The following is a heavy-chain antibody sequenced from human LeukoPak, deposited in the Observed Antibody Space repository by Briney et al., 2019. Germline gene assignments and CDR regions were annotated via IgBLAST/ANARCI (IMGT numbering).Heavy chain of an antibody. D-gene: IGHD1-26*01. CDR2: ISISGATT. V-gene: IGHV3-23*01. Sequence: PGGSLRLSCAASGFTFSSYSMNWVRQAPGKGLEWVSAISISGATTYYADSVKGRFTISRDNSKNTMYLEVNSLRAEDTAIYYCAKEYKVGTTTKCFQHWGQGTLVTASS. CDR3: AKEYKVGTTTKCFQH. J-gene: IGHJ1*01. CDR1: GFTFSSYS.